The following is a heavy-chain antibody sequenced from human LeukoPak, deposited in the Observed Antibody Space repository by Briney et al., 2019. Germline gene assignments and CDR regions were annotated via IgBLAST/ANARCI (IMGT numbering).Heavy chain of an antibody. CDR1: GGSISSYY. CDR2: IYTSGST. J-gene: IGHJ4*02. CDR3: ARGQEEYYYDSSGYYLFDY. Sequence: PSETLSLTCTVSGGSISSYYWSWIRQPAGKGLEWIGRIYTSGSTNYNPSLKSRVTMSVDTSKNQFSLKLSSVTAADTAVYYCARGQEEYYYDSSGYYLFDYWGQGTLVTVSS. D-gene: IGHD3-22*01. V-gene: IGHV4-4*07.